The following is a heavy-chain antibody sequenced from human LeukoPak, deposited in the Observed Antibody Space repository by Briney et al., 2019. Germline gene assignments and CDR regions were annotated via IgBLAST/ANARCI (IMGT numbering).Heavy chain of an antibody. V-gene: IGHV3-23*01. Sequence: GGSLRLSCAASGFTFSSYAMSWVRQAPGKGLEWVSGFSVNDKTTYYADSVKGRFTISRDNSKNTLYLQMSSLRVEDTAVYYCAKDPSVYYGDYPLYYMDVWGKGTTVTISS. D-gene: IGHD4-17*01. J-gene: IGHJ6*03. CDR1: GFTFSSYA. CDR3: AKDPSVYYGDYPLYYMDV. CDR2: FSVNDKTT.